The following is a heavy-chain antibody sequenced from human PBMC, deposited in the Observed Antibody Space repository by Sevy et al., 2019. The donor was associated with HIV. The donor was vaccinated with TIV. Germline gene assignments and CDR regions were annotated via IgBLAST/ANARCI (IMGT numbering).Heavy chain of an antibody. D-gene: IGHD3-22*01. Sequence: SETLSLTCTVSGGSVRSGSYYWSWIRQPPGKGLEWIGYIYSSGSTISNPSLESRVSISVDTSKNQVSLKLASVTAADTAVYYCARSPDSTGYYTAFDIWGQGTMVTVSS. CDR1: GGSVRSGSYY. CDR2: IYSSGST. V-gene: IGHV4-61*01. J-gene: IGHJ3*02. CDR3: ARSPDSTGYYTAFDI.